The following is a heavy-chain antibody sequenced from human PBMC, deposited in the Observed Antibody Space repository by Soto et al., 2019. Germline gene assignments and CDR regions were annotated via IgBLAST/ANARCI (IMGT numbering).Heavy chain of an antibody. D-gene: IGHD4-17*01. CDR3: STSTVTRRKDYYYYKDV. V-gene: IGHV5-51*01. CDR1: GYSFTSYW. Sequence: PGESLKISCKGSGYSFTSYWIGWVRQMPGKGLEWMGIIYPGDSDTRYSPSFQGQVTISADKPISTAYLQWSSLKASDNAIYFCSTSTVTRRKDYYYYKDVWGKGTTVTVSS. CDR2: IYPGDSDT. J-gene: IGHJ6*03.